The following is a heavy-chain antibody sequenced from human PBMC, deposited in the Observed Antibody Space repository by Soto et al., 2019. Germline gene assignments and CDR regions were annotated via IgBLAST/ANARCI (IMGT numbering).Heavy chain of an antibody. V-gene: IGHV3-23*01. CDR2: ISGSGANT. CDR1: KFSFSAYA. Sequence: EVQLLESGGGVVQPGGSLRLSCGASKFSFSAYAMSWVRQAPGKGLEWVSGISGSGANTYYADSVNGRFTVSRDNSKNMLYVQMNSLRADDTAVYYCENALRVAGLTYAFDLWGLGTVVTVSS. D-gene: IGHD6-19*01. J-gene: IGHJ3*01. CDR3: ENALRVAGLTYAFDL.